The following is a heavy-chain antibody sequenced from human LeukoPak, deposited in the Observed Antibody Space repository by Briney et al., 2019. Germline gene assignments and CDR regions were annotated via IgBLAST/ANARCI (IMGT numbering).Heavy chain of an antibody. Sequence: GGSLRLSCAASGFTFSSYSMNWVRQAPGKGLEWVSSISSSSYIYYADSVKGRFTISRGNAKNSLYLQMNSLRVEDTAVYYCVKGPLVRLDYWGQGTLVTVSS. CDR2: ISSSSYI. CDR3: VKGPLVRLDY. D-gene: IGHD6-13*01. V-gene: IGHV3-21*04. CDR1: GFTFSSYS. J-gene: IGHJ4*02.